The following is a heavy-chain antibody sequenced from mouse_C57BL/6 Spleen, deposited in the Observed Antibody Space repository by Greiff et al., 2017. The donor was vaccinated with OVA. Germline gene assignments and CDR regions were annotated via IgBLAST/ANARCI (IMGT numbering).Heavy chain of an antibody. V-gene: IGHV1-61*01. CDR2: IYPSDSEN. CDR3: ARRDDYGAHWFAY. D-gene: IGHD2-4*01. J-gene: IGHJ3*01. Sequence: QVQLQQPGAELVRPGSSVKLSCKASGYTFTSYWMDWVKQRPGQGLEWIGNIYPSDSENHYNQKCKDKATLTVDKSSSTAYMQLSSLTSEDSAVYYCARRDDYGAHWFAYWGQGTLVTVSA. CDR1: GYTFTSYW.